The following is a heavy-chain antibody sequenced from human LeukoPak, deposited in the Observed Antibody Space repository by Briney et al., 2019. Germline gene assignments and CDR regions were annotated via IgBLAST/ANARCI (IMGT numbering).Heavy chain of an antibody. CDR2: IIPIFGIA. CDR1: GGTFSSYA. D-gene: IGHD5-18*01. Sequence: GASVKVSCKASGGTFSSYAISWVRQAPGQGLEWMGRIIPIFGIANYAQKFQGRVTITADKSTSTAYMELSSLRSEDTAVYYCARGCTAMVTFGNYYYGMDVWGQGTTVTVSS. V-gene: IGHV1-69*04. J-gene: IGHJ6*02. CDR3: ARGCTAMVTFGNYYYGMDV.